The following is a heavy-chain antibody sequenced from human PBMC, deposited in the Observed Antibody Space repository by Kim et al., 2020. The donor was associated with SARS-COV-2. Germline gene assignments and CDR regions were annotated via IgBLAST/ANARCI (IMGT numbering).Heavy chain of an antibody. Sequence: SVKVSCKASGGTFSSYAISWVRQAPGQGLEWMGGIIPIFGTANYAQKFQGRVTITADESTSTAYMELSSLRSEDTAVYYCAHTYYYDSSGSFDYWGQGTLVTVSS. CDR2: IIPIFGTA. D-gene: IGHD3-22*01. V-gene: IGHV1-69*13. J-gene: IGHJ4*02. CDR1: GGTFSSYA. CDR3: AHTYYYDSSGSFDY.